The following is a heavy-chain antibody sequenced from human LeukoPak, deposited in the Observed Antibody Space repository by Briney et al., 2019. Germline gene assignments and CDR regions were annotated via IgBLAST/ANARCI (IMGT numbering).Heavy chain of an antibody. Sequence: ASVKVSCKASGYTFTGYYMHWVRQAPGQGLEWMGWINPNSGGTNYAQKFQGRVTMTRDTSISTAYMELSRLRSDGTAVYYCAREGITGSSSWFWFDPWGHGTLVTVSS. CDR3: AREGITGSSSWFWFDP. J-gene: IGHJ5*02. D-gene: IGHD6-13*01. CDR2: INPNSGGT. CDR1: GYTFTGYY. V-gene: IGHV1-2*02.